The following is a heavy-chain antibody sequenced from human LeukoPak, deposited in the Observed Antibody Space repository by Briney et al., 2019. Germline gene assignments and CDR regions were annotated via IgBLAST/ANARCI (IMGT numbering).Heavy chain of an antibody. V-gene: IGHV4-4*02. CDR3: AREKCSSTSCLDAFDI. J-gene: IGHJ3*02. D-gene: IGHD2-2*01. CDR2: IYHSGST. CDR1: GGSISSSNW. Sequence: TSETPSLTCAVSGGSISSSNWWSWVRQPPGKGLEWIGEIYHSGSTNYNPSLKSRVTISVDKSKNQFSLKLSSVTAADTAVYYCAREKCSSTSCLDAFDIWGQGTMVTVSS.